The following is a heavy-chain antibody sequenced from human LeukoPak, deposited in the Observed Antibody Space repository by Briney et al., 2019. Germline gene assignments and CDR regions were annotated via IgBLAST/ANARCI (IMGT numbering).Heavy chain of an antibody. Sequence: SETLSLTCTVPGGSISSGSYYWSWIRQPAGKGLEWIGRIYTSGSTNYNPSLKSRVTMSVDTSKNQFSLKLSSVTAADTAVYYCARGPNFDWLLGDYYFDYWGQGTLVTVSS. V-gene: IGHV4-61*02. CDR3: ARGPNFDWLLGDYYFDY. CDR1: GGSISSGSYY. D-gene: IGHD3-9*01. J-gene: IGHJ4*02. CDR2: IYTSGST.